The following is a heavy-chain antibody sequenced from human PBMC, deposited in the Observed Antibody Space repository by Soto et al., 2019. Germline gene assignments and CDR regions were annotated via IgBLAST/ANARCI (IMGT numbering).Heavy chain of an antibody. D-gene: IGHD4-4*01. V-gene: IGHV3-74*01. CDR3: AKDTVPYIGYYFDY. CDR1: GFKFFTYW. J-gene: IGHJ4*02. Sequence: GGSLRLSCAASGFKFFTYWMHRVRQTPGKGLVWVSRLNSDVTSVYSVDFVKGRSTISRDNAKNTLYVQMDSLRAEDTALYYCAKDTVPYIGYYFDYWGQGTLVTVSS. CDR2: LNSDVTSV.